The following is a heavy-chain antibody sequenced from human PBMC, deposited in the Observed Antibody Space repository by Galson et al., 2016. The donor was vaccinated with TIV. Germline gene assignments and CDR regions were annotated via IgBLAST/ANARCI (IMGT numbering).Heavy chain of an antibody. CDR1: GYSFSSYW. Sequence: QSGAEVKKPGESLKISCKGSGYSFSSYWIAWVRQMPGKGLEWMGIIYPDDSDTTYSPSFQGQVTISVDKSISTAYVQWSSLKASDTAMYFCARHPLSRAFDIWGQGTVVTVSS. V-gene: IGHV5-51*01. J-gene: IGHJ3*02. CDR2: IYPDDSDT. CDR3: ARHPLSRAFDI.